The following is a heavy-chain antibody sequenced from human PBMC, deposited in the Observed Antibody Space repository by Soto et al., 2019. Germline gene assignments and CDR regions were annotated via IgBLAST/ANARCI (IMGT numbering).Heavy chain of an antibody. V-gene: IGHV4-59*03. CDR3: PPALTTSSSYDL. CDR2: LYYSGTT. CDR1: GASITTRS. Sequence: SETRRVTWTVPGASITTRSWNWVRQYPGKGLEWIGYLYYSGTTNYKLSLKSRVTISIDTSTKQISLNLTSKTAAGIAIYFRPPALTTSSSYDLWGQ. D-gene: IGHD6-6*01. J-gene: IGHJ5*02.